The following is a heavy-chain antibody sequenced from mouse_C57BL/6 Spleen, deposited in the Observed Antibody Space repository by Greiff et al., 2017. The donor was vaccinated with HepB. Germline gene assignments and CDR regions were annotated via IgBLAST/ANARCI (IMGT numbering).Heavy chain of an antibody. CDR3: ARGITTVVALYWYFDV. CDR2: ILPGSGST. D-gene: IGHD1-1*01. CDR1: GYTFTGYW. J-gene: IGHJ1*03. Sequence: QVQLQQSGAELMKPGASVKLSCKATGYTFTGYWIEWVKQRPGHGLEWIGEILPGSGSTNYNEKFKGKATFTADTSSNTAYMQLSSLTTEESAIYYCARGITTVVALYWYFDVWGTGTTVTVSS. V-gene: IGHV1-9*01.